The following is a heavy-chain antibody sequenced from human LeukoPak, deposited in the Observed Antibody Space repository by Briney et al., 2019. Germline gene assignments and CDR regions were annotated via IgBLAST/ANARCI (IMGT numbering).Heavy chain of an antibody. CDR2: INTDGSST. CDR1: GFTFSIYW. CDR3: ARDWPDAYYYYGMDV. J-gene: IGHJ6*02. V-gene: IGHV3-74*01. D-gene: IGHD2-21*01. Sequence: GGSLRLSCAASGFTFSIYWMHWVRQAPGKGLVWVSRINTDGSSTSYADSVKGRFTISRDNSKNTLYLQMNSLRAEDTAVYYCARDWPDAYYYYGMDVWGQGTTVTVSS.